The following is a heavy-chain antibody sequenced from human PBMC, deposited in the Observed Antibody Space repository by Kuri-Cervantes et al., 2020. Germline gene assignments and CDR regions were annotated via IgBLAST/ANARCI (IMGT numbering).Heavy chain of an antibody. CDR1: GGSFSGYY. CDR2: INHSGST. CDR3: ARGELNSRRAFDI. D-gene: IGHD1-7*01. Sequence: SETLSLTCAVYGGSFSGYYWSWIRQPPGKGLEWIGGINHSGSTNYNPSLKSRVTISVDTSKNQFSLRLSSVTAADTAVYYCARGELNSRRAFDIWGQGTMVTVSS. J-gene: IGHJ3*02. V-gene: IGHV4-34*01.